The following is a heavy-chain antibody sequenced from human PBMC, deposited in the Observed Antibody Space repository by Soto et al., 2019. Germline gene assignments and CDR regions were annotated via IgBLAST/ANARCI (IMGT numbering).Heavy chain of an antibody. CDR3: ARPDVDTAMVSAVGY. D-gene: IGHD5-18*01. J-gene: IGHJ4*02. V-gene: IGHV3-21*01. CDR1: GFTFSSYS. CDR2: ISSSSSYI. Sequence: GSLRLSCAASGFTFSSYSMNWVRQAPGKGLEWVSSISSSSSYIYYADSVKGRFTISRDNAKNSLYLQMNSLRAEDTAVYYCARPDVDTAMVSAVGYWGQGTLVTVSS.